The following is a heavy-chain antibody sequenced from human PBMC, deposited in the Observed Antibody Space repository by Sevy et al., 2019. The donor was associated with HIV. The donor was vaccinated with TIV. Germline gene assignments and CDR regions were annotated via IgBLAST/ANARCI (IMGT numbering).Heavy chain of an antibody. CDR2: ISGSGGST. CDR1: GFTFSSYA. V-gene: IGHV3-23*01. J-gene: IGHJ4*02. D-gene: IGHD5-12*01. Sequence: GSLRLSCAASGFTFSSYAMSWVRQAPGKGLEWVSAISGSGGSTYYADSVKGRFTISRDNSKNTLYLQMNSLRADDTAVYYCAKDKVLYSGYDYYFDYWGQGTLVTVSS. CDR3: AKDKVLYSGYDYYFDY.